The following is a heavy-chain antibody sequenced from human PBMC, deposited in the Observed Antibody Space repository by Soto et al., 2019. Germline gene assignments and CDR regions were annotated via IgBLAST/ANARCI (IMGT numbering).Heavy chain of an antibody. CDR2: INHSGST. Sequence: SETLSLTCAVYGGSFSGYYWSWIRQPPGKGLEWIGEINHSGSTNYNPSLKSRVTISVDTSKNQFSLKLSSVTAADTAVYYCARGGGVWGSYRWNFAYWGQGTLVTVSS. CDR3: ARGGGVWGSYRWNFAY. D-gene: IGHD3-16*02. CDR1: GGSFSGYY. V-gene: IGHV4-34*01. J-gene: IGHJ4*02.